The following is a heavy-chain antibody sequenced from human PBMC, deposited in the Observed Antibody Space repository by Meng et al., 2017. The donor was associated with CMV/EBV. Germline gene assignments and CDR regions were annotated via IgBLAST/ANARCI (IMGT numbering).Heavy chain of an antibody. V-gene: IGHV3-15*07. CDR1: VFNFSNAW. Sequence: VFNFSNAWMNWVRQAPGKGLEWVGRIKSKTDGGTTDYAAPVKGRCTISRDDSKNTLYLQMNSLKTEDTAVYYCTTDRSSWYGNWFDPWGQGTLVTVSS. CDR3: TTDRSSWYGNWFDP. CDR2: IKSKTDGGTT. D-gene: IGHD6-13*01. J-gene: IGHJ5*02.